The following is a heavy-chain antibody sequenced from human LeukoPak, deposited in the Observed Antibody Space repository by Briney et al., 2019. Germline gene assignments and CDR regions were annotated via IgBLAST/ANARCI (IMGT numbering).Heavy chain of an antibody. CDR3: ARGGYSYGYPFAY. Sequence: VASVKVCCKSSGYTFTSSGISWSRQAPGQALEWIGWISSYTGNTNYAQKLQGRFPMTTDTSTSTAYMELGSLRSDDPACYSCARGGYSYGYPFAYWGHGTLATASS. CDR1: GYTFTSSG. CDR2: ISSYTGNT. V-gene: IGHV1-18*01. J-gene: IGHJ4*01. D-gene: IGHD5-18*01.